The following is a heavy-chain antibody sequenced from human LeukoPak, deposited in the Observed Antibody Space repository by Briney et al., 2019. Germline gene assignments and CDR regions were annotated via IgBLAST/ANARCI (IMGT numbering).Heavy chain of an antibody. CDR2: IYPGDSDT. CDR3: ARWRQRYGLDY. CDR1: GYSFTAYW. Sequence: GESLKISCRGSGYSFTAYWIGWVRQLPGKGLEWMGIIYPGDSDTRYCPSFQGQVSISADDSTSTAYLQWSSLQASDTAMYYCARWRQRYGLDYWGQGTLVTVSS. D-gene: IGHD4-17*01. V-gene: IGHV5-51*01. J-gene: IGHJ4*02.